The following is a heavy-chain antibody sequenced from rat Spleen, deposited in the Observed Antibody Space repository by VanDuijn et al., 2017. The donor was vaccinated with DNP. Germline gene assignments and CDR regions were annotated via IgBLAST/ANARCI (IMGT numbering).Heavy chain of an antibody. Sequence: EVQLVETGGGLVQPGRSLKLSCVASGFTFSSYWMFWIRQAPGKGLEWVASINTDGGSTYYPDSVKGRFTISRDNAENTVYLQMSSLRSEATATYYCASWAPIAPLSTSNYWGQGVMVTVSS. V-gene: IGHV5-58*01. CDR3: ASWAPIAPLSTSNY. CDR2: INTDGGST. CDR1: GFTFSSYW. D-gene: IGHD1-2*01. J-gene: IGHJ2*01.